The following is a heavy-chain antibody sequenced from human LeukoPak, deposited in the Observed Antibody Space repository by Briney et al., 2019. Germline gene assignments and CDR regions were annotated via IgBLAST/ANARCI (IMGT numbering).Heavy chain of an antibody. V-gene: IGHV3-53*01. CDR3: ATSVVGLSYDEHFQH. CDR1: GFTFSDHY. CDR2: FYNGGSI. D-gene: IGHD2-15*01. Sequence: GGSLRLSCAASGFTFSDHYMDWVRQAPGKGLEWVSTFYNGGSIYYLDSVKGRFTISRDSFKNTLYLQMNSLRVEDTAFYYCATSVVGLSYDEHFQHWGQGTLVTVPS. J-gene: IGHJ1*01.